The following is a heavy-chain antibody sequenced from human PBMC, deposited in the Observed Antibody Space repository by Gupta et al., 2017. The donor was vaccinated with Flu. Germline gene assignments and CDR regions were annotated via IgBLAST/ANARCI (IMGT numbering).Heavy chain of an antibody. V-gene: IGHV4-31*02. J-gene: IGHJ4*02. Sequence: SADSYWSWVRQHPGKGLEWIGHIYHNGYTHYNPSLNTRVAMSVDTSKNQFSLNLSSLTAADTAVYYCARGMGSIFGVVSNQNYFDYWGQGTLVTVSS. CDR3: ARGMGSIFGVVSNQNYFDY. D-gene: IGHD3-3*01. CDR1: SADSY. CDR2: IYHNGYT.